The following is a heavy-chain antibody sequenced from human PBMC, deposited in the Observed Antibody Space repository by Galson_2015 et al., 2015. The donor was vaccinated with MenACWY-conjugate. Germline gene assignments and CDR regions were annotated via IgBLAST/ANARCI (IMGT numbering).Heavy chain of an antibody. CDR1: GLTFSSYA. V-gene: IGHV3-23*01. Sequence: SLRLSCAASGLTFSSYAMSWVRQAPGKGLERVSTISGGGGGTFYADSVKGRFTISRDNSQNTLYLQMNSLRAEDTAVYYCARDLSSMGYYYYGLDVWGQGTTVTVSS. D-gene: IGHD6-13*01. J-gene: IGHJ6*02. CDR3: ARDLSSMGYYYYGLDV. CDR2: ISGGGGGT.